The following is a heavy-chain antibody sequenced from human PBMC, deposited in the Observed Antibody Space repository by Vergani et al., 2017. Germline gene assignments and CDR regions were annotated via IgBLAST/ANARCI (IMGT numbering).Heavy chain of an antibody. J-gene: IGHJ6*02. CDR1: GGSFNTYY. V-gene: IGHV4-59*13. CDR3: ARVMYRDEASTGYRLEGMDS. Sequence: QVQLEESGPGLVKPSETLSLTCTVPGGSFNTYYWSWIRQSPGKGLEWIGYIYSTGSTNYNPSINSRVTMSVDTSKNQFSLKLRSVTAADTDVYFCARVMYRDEASTGYRLEGMDSWGQGTTV. CDR2: IYSTGST. D-gene: IGHD3-9*01.